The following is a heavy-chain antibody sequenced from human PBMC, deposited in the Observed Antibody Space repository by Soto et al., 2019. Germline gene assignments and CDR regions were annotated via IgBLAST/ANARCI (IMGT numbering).Heavy chain of an antibody. CDR3: TTGSVEGV. V-gene: IGHV3-15*07. D-gene: IGHD2-15*01. Sequence: EVQLVESGGGFIQPGGSLRLSCAASGLPISNAWMNWVRQAPWKGLEWVGRIKTKGEGGPTDYAAAVKGRFTVSRDDSKNTLYLQMNSLKTEDTAVYYCTTGSVEGVWGQGTTVTVSS. J-gene: IGHJ6*02. CDR2: IKTKGEGGPT. CDR1: GLPISNAW.